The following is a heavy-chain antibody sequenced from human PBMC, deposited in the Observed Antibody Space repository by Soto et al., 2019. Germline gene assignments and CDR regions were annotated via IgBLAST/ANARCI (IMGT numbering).Heavy chain of an antibody. CDR3: ARDDDRRIYYGMDV. Sequence: HPGGSLRLSCAASGFTFNNYGMSWVRQAPGKGLEWVSVISGDITTTHYADSVKGRFTISRDNSKNTLYLQMNSLRAEDTAVYYCARDDDRRIYYGMDVWGQGTTVTVSS. J-gene: IGHJ6*02. D-gene: IGHD2-15*01. V-gene: IGHV3-23*01. CDR2: ISGDITTT. CDR1: GFTFNNYG.